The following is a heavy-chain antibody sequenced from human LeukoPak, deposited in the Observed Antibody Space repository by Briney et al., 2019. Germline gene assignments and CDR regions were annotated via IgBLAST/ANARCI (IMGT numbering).Heavy chain of an antibody. Sequence: SETLSLTCAVYGGSFSGYYWSWIRQPPGNGLEWIGEINHSGSTNYNPSLKSRVTISVDTSKNQFSLKLSSVTAADTAVYYCARGLEYSYGYALAFDIWGQGTMVTVSS. CDR2: INHSGST. CDR3: ARGLEYSYGYALAFDI. D-gene: IGHD5-18*01. V-gene: IGHV4-34*01. J-gene: IGHJ3*02. CDR1: GGSFSGYY.